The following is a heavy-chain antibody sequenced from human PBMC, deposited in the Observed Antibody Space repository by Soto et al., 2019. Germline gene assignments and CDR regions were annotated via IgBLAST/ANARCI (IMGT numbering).Heavy chain of an antibody. V-gene: IGHV2-5*02. Sequence: QITLKESGPTLVKPTQTLTLTCTFSGFSLSTSGVGVGWIRQPPGKALEWLALIYWDDDKRYSPSLKSRLTITTATSKNQVVLTMTNMDPVDTATYYCAHRRVGDCGGDCYYFDYWGQGTLVTVSS. CDR2: IYWDDDK. CDR1: GFSLSTSGVG. CDR3: AHRRVGDCGGDCYYFDY. D-gene: IGHD2-21*02. J-gene: IGHJ4*02.